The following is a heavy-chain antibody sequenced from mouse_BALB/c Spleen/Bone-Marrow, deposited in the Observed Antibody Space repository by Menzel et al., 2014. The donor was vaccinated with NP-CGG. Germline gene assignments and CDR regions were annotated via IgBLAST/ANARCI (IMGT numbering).Heavy chain of an antibody. CDR2: INPSNGGT. Sequence: VQLQQSGAELVKPGASVKLSCKASGYTFTSYYMYWVKQRPGQGLEWIGEINPSNGGTNFNEKFKSKATLTVDKSSRTAYMQLSSLAAEDSAVYYWTRSYYGNYFDVWGAGTTVTVSS. V-gene: IGHV1S81*02. CDR1: GYTFTSYY. CDR3: TRSYYGNYFDV. J-gene: IGHJ1*01. D-gene: IGHD2-1*01.